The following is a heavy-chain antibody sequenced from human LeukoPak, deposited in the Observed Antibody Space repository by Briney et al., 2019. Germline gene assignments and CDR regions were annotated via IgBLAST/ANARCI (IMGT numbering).Heavy chain of an antibody. CDR3: ARGQRAFDI. CDR1: GRSFSGYY. V-gene: IGHV4-34*01. CDR2: INHSGFI. Sequence: KPTETLSLTCDVYGRSFSGYYWSWTRQPPGKGLEWIGEINHSGFINYNPSLKSRVIISADTPKIQFSLKLTSVTAADTAVYYCARGQRAFDIWGQGTMVTVST. J-gene: IGHJ3*02.